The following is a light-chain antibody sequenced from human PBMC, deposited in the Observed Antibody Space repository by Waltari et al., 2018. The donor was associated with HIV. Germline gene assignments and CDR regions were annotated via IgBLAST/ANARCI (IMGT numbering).Light chain of an antibody. CDR3: GTWDSSLSAGV. Sequence: QPPSVSAAPGQKVTISCSGSNSNIGNNYVYWYQQLPGTAPKLLIYDNNKRPSGIPDRFSGSKSGASATLGITGLQTGDEADYYCGTWDSSLSAGVFGGGTKLTVL. CDR1: NSNIGNNY. V-gene: IGLV1-51*01. J-gene: IGLJ2*01. CDR2: DNN.